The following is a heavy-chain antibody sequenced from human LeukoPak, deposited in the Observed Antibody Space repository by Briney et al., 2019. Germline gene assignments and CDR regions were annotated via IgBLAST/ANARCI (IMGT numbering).Heavy chain of an antibody. CDR1: GGSISSYY. CDR2: IYYSGST. Sequence: SETLSLTCTVSGGSISSYYWSWIRQPPGKGLEWIGYIYYSGSTNYNPSLKSRVTISVDTSKNQFSLKLSSVTAADTAVYYCARADYYGSGSYEAFFDYWGQGTLVTASS. V-gene: IGHV4-59*01. D-gene: IGHD3-10*01. CDR3: ARADYYGSGSYEAFFDY. J-gene: IGHJ4*02.